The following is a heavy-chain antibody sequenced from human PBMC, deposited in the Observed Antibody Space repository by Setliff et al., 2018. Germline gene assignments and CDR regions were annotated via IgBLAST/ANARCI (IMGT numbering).Heavy chain of an antibody. D-gene: IGHD2-2*01. J-gene: IGHJ4*02. V-gene: IGHV3-11*01. CDR1: GFTFSDYY. Sequence: GGSLRLSCAASGFTFSDYYMSWIRQAPGKGLEWVSYISSSGSTIYYADSVKGRFTISRDNAKNSLYLQMNSLRAEDTAVYYCTAPSRERYSSSLTEYWGQGTLVTVS. CDR2: ISSSGSTI. CDR3: TAPSRERYSSSLTEY.